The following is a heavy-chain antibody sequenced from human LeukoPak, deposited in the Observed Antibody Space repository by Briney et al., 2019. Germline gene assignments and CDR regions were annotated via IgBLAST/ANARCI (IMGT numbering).Heavy chain of an antibody. V-gene: IGHV4-59*08. J-gene: IGHJ6*02. CDR2: IYYSGST. CDR1: GGSISSYY. Sequence: SETLSLTCTVSGGSISSYYWSWMRQPPGTGLEWIGYIYYSGSTNYNPPLKSRVTISVDTSKNQFSLKLSSVTAADTAVYYCARLGVHDIVVVPAAPIYYYYGMDVWGQGTTVTVSS. D-gene: IGHD2-2*01. CDR3: ARLGVHDIVVVPAAPIYYYYGMDV.